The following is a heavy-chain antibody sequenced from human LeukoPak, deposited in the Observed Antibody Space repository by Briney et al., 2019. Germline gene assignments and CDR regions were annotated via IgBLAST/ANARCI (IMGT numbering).Heavy chain of an antibody. Sequence: PSETLSLTCTVSGYSISSGYYWGWIRQPPGKGLEWIGSIYHSGSTYYNPSLKSRVTISVDTSKNQFSLKLSSVTAADTAVYYCARERSSGSYQSPAHFDYWGQGTLVTVSS. CDR1: GYSISSGYY. D-gene: IGHD1-26*01. CDR2: IYHSGST. J-gene: IGHJ4*02. CDR3: ARERSSGSYQSPAHFDY. V-gene: IGHV4-38-2*02.